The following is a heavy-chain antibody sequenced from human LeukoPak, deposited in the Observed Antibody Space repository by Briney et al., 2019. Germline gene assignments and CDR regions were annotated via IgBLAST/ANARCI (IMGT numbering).Heavy chain of an antibody. J-gene: IGHJ4*02. CDR1: GGSFSGYY. V-gene: IGHV4-59*01. CDR3: ASSGGGYCSSTSCYEIDY. D-gene: IGHD2-2*01. Sequence: SETLSLTCAVYGGSFSGYYWSWIRQPPGKGLEWIGYIYYSGYTNYNPSLKSRVTISVDMSKNQFSLKLSSVTAADTAVYYCASSGGGYCSSTSCYEIDYWGQGTLVTVSS. CDR2: IYYSGYT.